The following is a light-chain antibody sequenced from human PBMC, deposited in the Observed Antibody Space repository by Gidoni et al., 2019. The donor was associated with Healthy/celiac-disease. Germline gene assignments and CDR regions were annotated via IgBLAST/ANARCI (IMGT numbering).Light chain of an antibody. CDR3: QAWDSSTVV. CDR2: QDS. V-gene: IGLV3-1*01. CDR1: KLGDKY. Sequence: SYELTHPPSVSVSPGQPASITCSGDKLGDKYACWYQQKPGQSPVLVIYQDSKPPSGIPERFSGSNSGNTATLTISGTQAMDEADYYCQAWDSSTVVFGGGTKLTVL. J-gene: IGLJ2*01.